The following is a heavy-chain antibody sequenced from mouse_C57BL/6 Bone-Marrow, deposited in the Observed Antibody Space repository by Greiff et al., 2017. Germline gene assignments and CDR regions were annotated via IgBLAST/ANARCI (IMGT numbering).Heavy chain of an antibody. CDR3: EWYGGWLPWFAY. J-gene: IGHJ3*01. Sequence: EVQVVESGGDLVKPGGSLKLSCAASGFTFSSYGMSWVRQTPDKRLEWVATISSGGSYTYYPDRVKGRFTISRDNANNTLYLQMSSLKSEDTAMYSGEWYGGWLPWFAYWGQGTLVTVSA. CDR1: GFTFSSYG. V-gene: IGHV5-6*01. D-gene: IGHD2-3*01. CDR2: ISSGGSYT.